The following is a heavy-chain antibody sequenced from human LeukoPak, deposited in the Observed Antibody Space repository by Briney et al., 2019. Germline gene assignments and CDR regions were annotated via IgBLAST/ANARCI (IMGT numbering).Heavy chain of an antibody. V-gene: IGHV3-15*07. CDR2: XXSKTDGGTX. J-gene: IGHJ4*02. CDR3: AKKMSITAASQVDY. Sequence: PGGSLRLSCAASGFTFSNAWMNWVRQAPGKGLXXXXXXXSKTDGGTXDXXXXVKGRFTIQRDDSKNTLYLQMNSLKTEDTAVYYCAKKMSITAASQVDYWGQGTLVTVSS. D-gene: IGHD1-20*01. CDR1: GFTFSNAW.